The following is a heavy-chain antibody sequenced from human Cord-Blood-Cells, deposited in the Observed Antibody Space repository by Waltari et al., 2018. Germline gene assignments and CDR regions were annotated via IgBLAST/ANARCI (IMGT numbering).Heavy chain of an antibody. CDR3: ARDTERHYYYGMDV. D-gene: IGHD2-8*02. V-gene: IGHV1-2*02. CDR1: GYTFTGYY. Sequence: HVQLVQSGAEGKKPGASVQLPCKASGYTFTGYYMHWVRWAPGQGLEWMGWINPNSGGTNYAQRFQGRVTMTRDTSVSTAYMELSRLRSDDTAVYYCARDTERHYYYGMDVWGQGTTVTVSS. CDR2: INPNSGGT. J-gene: IGHJ6*02.